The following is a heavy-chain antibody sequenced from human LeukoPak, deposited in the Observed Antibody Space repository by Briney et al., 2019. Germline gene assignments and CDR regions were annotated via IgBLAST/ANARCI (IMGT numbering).Heavy chain of an antibody. J-gene: IGHJ4*02. V-gene: IGHV4-34*01. D-gene: IGHD1-26*01. CDR1: GGSFSGYY. CDR2: INHSGST. CDR3: ARGDHSGSSHFDY. Sequence: PSETLSLTCAVYGGSFSGYYWSWIRQPPGKGLEWIGEINHSGSTNYNPSLKSRVTISVDTSKNQFSLKLSSVTAADTAVYYCARGDHSGSSHFDYWGQGTLVTVSS.